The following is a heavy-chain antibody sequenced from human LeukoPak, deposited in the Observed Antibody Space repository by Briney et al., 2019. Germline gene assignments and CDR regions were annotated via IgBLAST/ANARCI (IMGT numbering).Heavy chain of an antibody. D-gene: IGHD2-8*01. CDR3: ARVETIIVLIGDPGYFDY. Sequence: SETLSLTCAVSGYSISSGYYWGWIRQPPGKGLEWIGTTYRGGSTYYNPSLKSRVTISVDTSKNQFSLKLSSVTAADTAVYYCARVETIIVLIGDPGYFDYWGQGTLVTVSS. V-gene: IGHV4-38-2*01. J-gene: IGHJ4*02. CDR2: TYRGGST. CDR1: GYSISSGYY.